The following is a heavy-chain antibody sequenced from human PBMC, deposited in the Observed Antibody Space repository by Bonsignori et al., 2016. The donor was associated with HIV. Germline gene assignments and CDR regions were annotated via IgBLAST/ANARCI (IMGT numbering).Heavy chain of an antibody. J-gene: IGHJ6*03. CDR2: INPSGGST. V-gene: IGHV1-46*01. Sequence: ASVKVSCKASGYTFSSYYMHWVRQAPGQGLEWMGKINPSGGSTNYAQEFQGRVTMTRDTSTSTVYMELSSLRYEDTAVYYCARDWAFEQQLADRYSYMDVWGKGTAVTVSS. CDR1: GYTFSSYY. D-gene: IGHD1-1*01. CDR3: ARDWAFEQQLADRYSYMDV.